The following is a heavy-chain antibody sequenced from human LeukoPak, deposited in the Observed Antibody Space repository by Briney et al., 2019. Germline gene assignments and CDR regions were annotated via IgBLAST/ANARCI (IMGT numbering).Heavy chain of an antibody. J-gene: IGHJ3*02. CDR2: IYYSGST. CDR3: ASRRSRTCSGGSCRGAFDI. V-gene: IGHV4-39*07. D-gene: IGHD2-15*01. CDR1: GGSISSSSYY. Sequence: SETLSLTCTVSGGSISSSSYYWGWIRQLPGKGLEWIGSIYYSGSTYYNPSLKSRVTISVDTSKNQFSLKLSSVTAADTAVYYCASRRSRTCSGGSCRGAFDIWGQGTMVTVSS.